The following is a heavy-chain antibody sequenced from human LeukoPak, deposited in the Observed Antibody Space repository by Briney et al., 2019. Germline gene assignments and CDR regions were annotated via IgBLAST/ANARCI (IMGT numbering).Heavy chain of an antibody. V-gene: IGHV3-48*02. CDR2: ISSSSSTI. D-gene: IGHD3-22*01. CDR1: GFTFSSYR. Sequence: GRSLRLSCVASGFTFSSYRMNWVRQAPGKGLEWVSYISSSSSTIYYADSVKGRFTISRDNAKNSLYLQMNSLRDEDTAVYYCARGDSSGYGPDHWGQGTLVTVSS. J-gene: IGHJ5*02. CDR3: ARGDSSGYGPDH.